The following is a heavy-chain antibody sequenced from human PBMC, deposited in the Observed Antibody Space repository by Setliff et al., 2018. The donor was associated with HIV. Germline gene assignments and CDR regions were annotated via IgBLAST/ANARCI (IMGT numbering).Heavy chain of an antibody. Sequence: GASVKVSCKASGYTFSDYDVAWVRQAPGQGLEWMGWISGYSGHTSYAQKIQGRVTMTTDTSTSTAYMELRSLRSDDTAVYYCARVVGEYYDSSGYPDYWGQGTLVTVSS. CDR1: GYTFSDYD. CDR2: ISGYSGHT. D-gene: IGHD3-22*01. V-gene: IGHV1-18*01. CDR3: ARVVGEYYDSSGYPDY. J-gene: IGHJ4*02.